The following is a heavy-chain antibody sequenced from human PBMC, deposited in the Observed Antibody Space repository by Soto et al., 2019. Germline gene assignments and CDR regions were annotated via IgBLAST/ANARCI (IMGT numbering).Heavy chain of an antibody. D-gene: IGHD6-25*01. CDR2: ISSGSSTI. CDR1: GFTFSNYW. CDR3: ATSSGALAASFPYYFDY. J-gene: IGHJ4*02. V-gene: IGHV3-48*04. Sequence: EVQLVESGGGLVQPGGSLRLSCAASGFTFSNYWMSWVRQAPGKGLEWVSYISSGSSTIYYAHSVKGRFTISRDNAKNSLYLQMNSLRAEDTAVYYCATSSGALAASFPYYFDYWGQGTLVTVSS.